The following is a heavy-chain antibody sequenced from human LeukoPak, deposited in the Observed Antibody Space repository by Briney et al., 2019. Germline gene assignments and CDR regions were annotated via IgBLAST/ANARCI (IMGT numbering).Heavy chain of an antibody. CDR2: IYTSGST. V-gene: IGHV4-4*07. D-gene: IGHD1-26*01. CDR3: ARGGYIVIGATTDYYHYYGMDV. J-gene: IGHJ6*02. CDR1: GGSISSYY. Sequence: SETLSLTCTVSGGSISSYYWSWIRQPAGKGLEWIGRIYTSGSTNYNPSLKSRVTMSVDTSKNQFSLKLSSVTAADTAVYYCARGGYIVIGATTDYYHYYGMDVWGQGTTVTVSS.